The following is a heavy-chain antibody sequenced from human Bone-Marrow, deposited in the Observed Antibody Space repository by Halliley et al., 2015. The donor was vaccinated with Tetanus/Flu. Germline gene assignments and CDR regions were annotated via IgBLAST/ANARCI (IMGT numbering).Heavy chain of an antibody. Sequence: GVGWMGWVSPYNGNTNIPQKFQGRVAMTTDTSTSTAYMELRSLRSDDTAVYYCARVFDGFDFWGQGTMVTVSS. CDR2: VSPYNGNT. CDR3: ARVFDGFDF. J-gene: IGHJ3*01. V-gene: IGHV1-18*01.